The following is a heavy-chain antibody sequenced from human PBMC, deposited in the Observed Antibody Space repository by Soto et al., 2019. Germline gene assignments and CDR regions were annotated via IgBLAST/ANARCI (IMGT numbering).Heavy chain of an antibody. V-gene: IGHV3-30*03. CDR3: ATPMRAKYYYFGMDV. Sequence: QVQLVESGGGVVQPGRSLRLSCAASVFTFSDFAMHWVRQAPGKGLEWVAVISYDGSHKSYAESVKGRFTVSRDNSMNTLYLQMSSLRVEDTAVYYCATPMRAKYYYFGMDVWGQGTTVTVSS. J-gene: IGHJ6*02. CDR2: ISYDGSHK. CDR1: VFTFSDFA.